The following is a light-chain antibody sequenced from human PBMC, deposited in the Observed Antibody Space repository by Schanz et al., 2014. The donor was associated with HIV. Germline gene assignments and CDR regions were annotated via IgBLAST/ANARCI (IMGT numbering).Light chain of an antibody. CDR1: QSVSSY. V-gene: IGKV3-20*01. CDR3: QQYGSLPIT. Sequence: EIVLTQSPGTLSLSPGERATLSCRASQSVSSYLAWYQQKPGQAPRHLIYDTSNRATGIPARFSGSGSGTDFTLTITRLEPEDFAVFYCQQYGSLPITFGQGTRLEIK. CDR2: DTS. J-gene: IGKJ5*01.